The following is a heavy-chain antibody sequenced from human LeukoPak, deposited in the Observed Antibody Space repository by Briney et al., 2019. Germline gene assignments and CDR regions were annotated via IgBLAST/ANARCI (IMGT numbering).Heavy chain of an antibody. CDR2: ISYSGST. J-gene: IGHJ3*02. Sequence: KASETLSLICTVSGGSIRNYYWGWIRQPPGKGLEWIGYISYSGSTNYNPSLRSRVTLSLYPSKNQFSLKLTSVTAADTAVYFCARHFSGYDFDAFDIWGQGTMVTVSS. D-gene: IGHD5-12*01. V-gene: IGHV4-59*08. CDR3: ARHFSGYDFDAFDI. CDR1: GGSIRNYY.